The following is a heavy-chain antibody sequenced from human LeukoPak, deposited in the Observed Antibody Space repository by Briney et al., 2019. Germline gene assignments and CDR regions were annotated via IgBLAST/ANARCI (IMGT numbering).Heavy chain of an antibody. J-gene: IGHJ4*02. D-gene: IGHD1-26*01. CDR2: IYSGGTT. CDR3: ARDTRTFDY. Sequence: GGSLRLSCAASGFTVSSNYMSWVRQAPGKGLEWVSLIYSGGTTYYADSVKGRFTISRDNAKNSLFLQMNSLRADDTAVYYCARDTRTFDYWGQGTLVTVSS. CDR1: GFTVSSNY. V-gene: IGHV3-53*01.